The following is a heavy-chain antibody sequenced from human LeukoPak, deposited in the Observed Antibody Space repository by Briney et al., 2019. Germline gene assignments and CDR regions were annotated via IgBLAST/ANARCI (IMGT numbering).Heavy chain of an antibody. D-gene: IGHD1-1*01. CDR3: ARSTAGLDY. CDR1: GFTFSNYW. J-gene: IGHJ4*02. CDR2: IRQDGSEK. V-gene: IGHV3-7*01. Sequence: GGSLRLSCAASGFTFSNYWMSWVRQAPGKGLEWVANIRQDGSEKYYVDSMRGRFTISRDNAKNSLYLQMSSLRAEDAAVYYCARSTAGLDYWGQGTLVTVSS.